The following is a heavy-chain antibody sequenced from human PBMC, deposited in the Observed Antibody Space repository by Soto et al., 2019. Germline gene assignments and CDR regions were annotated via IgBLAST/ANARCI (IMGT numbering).Heavy chain of an antibody. J-gene: IGHJ6*02. V-gene: IGHV4-30-4*01. CDR2: IYYSGST. CDR3: ASSIAAATNGYYYGMDV. Sequence: QVQLQESGPGLVKPSQTLSLTCTVSGGSISSGDYYWSWIRQPPGKGLEWIGYIYYSGSTYYNPSLKSRVTISVDTSKNQFSLKLSSVTAADTAVYYCASSIAAATNGYYYGMDVWGQGTTVTVSS. CDR1: GGSISSGDYY. D-gene: IGHD6-13*01.